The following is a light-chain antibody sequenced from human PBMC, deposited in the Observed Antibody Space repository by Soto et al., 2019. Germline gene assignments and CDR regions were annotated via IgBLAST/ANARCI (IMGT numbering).Light chain of an antibody. V-gene: IGLV2-14*01. CDR2: EVT. Sequence: QSALTQPASVSGSPGQSITISCTGTGSDFGGYNYVSWYQQFPGKAPKLMIYEVTNRPSGVSNRFSGSKSGNTASLTISGPQAEDEADYYCSSFTSSSTLPYVFGTGTKVTVL. CDR3: SSFTSSSTLPYV. J-gene: IGLJ1*01. CDR1: GSDFGGYNY.